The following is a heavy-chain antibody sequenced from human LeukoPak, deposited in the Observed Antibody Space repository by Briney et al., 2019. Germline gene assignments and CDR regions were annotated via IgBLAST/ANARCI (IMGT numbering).Heavy chain of an antibody. Sequence: GGSLRLSCAASGFTFSSYWMTWIRQAPGKGLEWVANIKQDGSEKYYVDSVKGRFTISRDNAKNSLYLQMNSLRAEDTAVYYCARDTGGGYSCYDCWGQGALVTVSS. CDR2: IKQDGSEK. CDR3: ARDTGGGYSCYDC. CDR1: GFTFSSYW. J-gene: IGHJ4*02. V-gene: IGHV3-7*01. D-gene: IGHD5-18*01.